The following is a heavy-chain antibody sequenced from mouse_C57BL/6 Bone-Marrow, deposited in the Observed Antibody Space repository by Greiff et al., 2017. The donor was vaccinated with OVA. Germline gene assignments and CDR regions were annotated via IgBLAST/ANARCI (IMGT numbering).Heavy chain of an antibody. Sequence: VQLQQSGAELARPGASVKISCKASGYAFSSSWMNWVKQRPGKGLEWIGRIYPGDGDTNYNGKFKGKATLTADKSSSTADMQLSSLTSEDSAVYFCARNFFDYWGQGTTLTVSS. V-gene: IGHV1-82*01. J-gene: IGHJ2*01. CDR1: GYAFSSSW. CDR3: ARNFFDY. CDR2: IYPGDGDT.